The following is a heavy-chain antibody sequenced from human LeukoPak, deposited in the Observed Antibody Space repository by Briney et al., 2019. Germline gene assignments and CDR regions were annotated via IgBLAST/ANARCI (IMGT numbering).Heavy chain of an antibody. CDR3: ARGLNFGSGILV. Sequence: SQTLSLTCTVSGGSISSGSYYWSWIRQPAGKGLEWIGRIYTSGSTNYNPSLKSRVTISVDTSKNQFSLNLRSVTAADTAVYYCARGLNFGSGILVWGQGSPVTVSS. CDR2: IYTSGST. J-gene: IGHJ4*02. D-gene: IGHD3-10*01. V-gene: IGHV4-61*02. CDR1: GGSISSGSYY.